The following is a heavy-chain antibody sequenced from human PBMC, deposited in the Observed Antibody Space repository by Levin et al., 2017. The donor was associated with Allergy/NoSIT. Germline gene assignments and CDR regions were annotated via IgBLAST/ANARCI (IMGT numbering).Heavy chain of an antibody. V-gene: IGHV6-1*01. J-gene: IGHJ5*02. CDR3: ARGNFNWNDRNDYWFDP. CDR2: TYYRSKWYN. Sequence: SQTLSLTCAISGDSVSSTSAAWNWIRQSPSRGLEWLGRTYYRSKWYNDYAASVKSRITINPDTSKNQFSLQLNSVTPEDTAVYYCARGNFNWNDRNDYWFDPWGQGTLVTVSS. D-gene: IGHD1-20*01. CDR1: GDSVSSTSAA.